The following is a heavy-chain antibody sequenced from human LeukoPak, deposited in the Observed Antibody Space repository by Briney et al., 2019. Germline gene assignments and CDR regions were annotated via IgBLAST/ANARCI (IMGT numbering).Heavy chain of an antibody. D-gene: IGHD5-18*01. CDR3: ARVDTAMGYGLDY. CDR2: IYYSGST. CDR1: GYSISSGYY. V-gene: IGHV4-61*01. J-gene: IGHJ4*02. Sequence: SETLSLTCTVSGYSISSGYYWSWIRQPPGKGLEWIGYIYYSGSTNYNPSLKSRVTISVDTSKNQFSLKLSSVTAADTAVYYCARVDTAMGYGLDYWGQGTLVTVSS.